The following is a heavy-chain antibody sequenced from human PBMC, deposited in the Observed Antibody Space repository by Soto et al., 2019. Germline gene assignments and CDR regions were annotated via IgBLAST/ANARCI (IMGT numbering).Heavy chain of an antibody. Sequence: QVQLVQSGAEVKKPGASVKVSCKVSGYTLTELSMHWVRQAPGKGLEWMGGFDPEDGETIYAQKXQVRVPMTEDXXTXTXXMELSSLRSEDTAVYYCATGATSSSWYFRYYWFDPWGQGTLVTVSS. CDR1: GYTLTELS. J-gene: IGHJ5*02. CDR3: ATGATSSSWYFRYYWFDP. D-gene: IGHD6-13*01. V-gene: IGHV1-24*01. CDR2: FDPEDGET.